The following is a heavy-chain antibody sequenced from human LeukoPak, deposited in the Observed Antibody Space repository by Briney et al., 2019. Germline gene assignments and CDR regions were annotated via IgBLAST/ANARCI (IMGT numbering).Heavy chain of an antibody. CDR1: GGSFSGYY. V-gene: IGHV4-34*01. CDR2: INHSGST. Sequence: SETLSLTCAVYGGSFSGYYWSWIRQPPGKGLEWIGEINHSGSTNYNPSLKSRVTISVDTSKNQFSLKLSSVTAADTAVYYCAREGFGYRYGHIDYWGQGTLVTVSS. D-gene: IGHD5-18*01. CDR3: AREGFGYRYGHIDY. J-gene: IGHJ4*02.